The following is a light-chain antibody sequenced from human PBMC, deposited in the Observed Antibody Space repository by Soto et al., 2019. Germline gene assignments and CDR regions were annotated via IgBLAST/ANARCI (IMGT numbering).Light chain of an antibody. CDR3: CSYTNSSTLV. CDR1: SSDVGGYKY. V-gene: IGLV2-14*01. Sequence: QSVLTQPASVSGSPGQSITISCTGTSSDVGGYKYVSWYQQHPGTAPKLMIYDVNNRPSGVSNRFSGSKSGNTASLPISGIQHEDEADYYCCSYTNSSTLVFGGGTKLTVL. CDR2: DVN. J-gene: IGLJ2*01.